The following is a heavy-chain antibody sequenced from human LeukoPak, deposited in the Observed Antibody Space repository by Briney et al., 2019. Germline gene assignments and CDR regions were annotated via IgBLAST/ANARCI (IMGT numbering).Heavy chain of an antibody. V-gene: IGHV4-34*01. J-gene: IGHJ4*02. Sequence: YWSWXXXXPXKGLEWIGEINHSGSTNYNPSLKSRVTISVDTSKNQFSLKLSSVTAADTAVYYCARLNVSRYYFDYWGQGTLVTVSS. CDR3: ARLNVSRYYFDY. CDR1: Y. CDR2: INHSGST. D-gene: IGHD1-1*01.